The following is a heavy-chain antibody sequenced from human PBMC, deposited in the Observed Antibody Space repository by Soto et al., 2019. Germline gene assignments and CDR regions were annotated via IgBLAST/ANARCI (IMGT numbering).Heavy chain of an antibody. CDR3: ARHRGSIDHYYMDV. V-gene: IGHV3-33*01. CDR1: GFTFSSHG. J-gene: IGHJ6*03. CDR2: IWDDGSNK. D-gene: IGHD2-15*01. Sequence: PGGSLRLSCAASGFTFSSHGMHWVRQAPGKGLEWVAVIWDDGSNKYHRDSVRGRFTISRDNSKSTLYLQMDSLRAEDTAVYYCARHRGSIDHYYMDVWGNGITVTVSS.